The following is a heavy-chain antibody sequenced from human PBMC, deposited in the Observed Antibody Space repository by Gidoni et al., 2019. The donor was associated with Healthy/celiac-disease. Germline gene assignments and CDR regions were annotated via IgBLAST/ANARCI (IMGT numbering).Heavy chain of an antibody. CDR2: ISPNSGGT. J-gene: IGHJ4*02. V-gene: IGHV1-2*02. CDR1: GYTSTGHS. CDR3: AREARGDCSSTSCYIDY. D-gene: IGHD2-2*02. Sequence: QVQLVQSVAEVKKPGASVKVSCKPSGYTSTGHSIHWVRQAPGQGLERMGWISPNSGGTNYAQKFQGRVTMTRDTSISTAYMELSRLRSDDTAVYYCAREARGDCSSTSCYIDYWGQGTLVTVSS.